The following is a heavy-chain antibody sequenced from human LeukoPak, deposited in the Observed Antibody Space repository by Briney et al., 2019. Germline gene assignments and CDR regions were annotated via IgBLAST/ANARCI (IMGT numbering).Heavy chain of an antibody. V-gene: IGHV3-23*01. D-gene: IGHD3-10*01. CDR1: GFTFSSYA. Sequence: GGSLRLSCAASGFTFSSYAMSWVRQAPGKGLEWVSAISGSGGSTYYADSVKGRFTISRDNSKNTLYLQMNSLRAEDTAVYYCAKPLSGSSYYYYYGMDVWGQGTTVTVSS. CDR3: AKPLSGSSYYYYYGMDV. CDR2: ISGSGGST. J-gene: IGHJ6*02.